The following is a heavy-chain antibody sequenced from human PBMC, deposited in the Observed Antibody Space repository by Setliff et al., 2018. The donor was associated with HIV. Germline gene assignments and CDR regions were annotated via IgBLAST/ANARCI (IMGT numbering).Heavy chain of an antibody. D-gene: IGHD3-3*01. Sequence: PGGSLRLSCAASGFTFSSYAMSWVRQAPGKGLEWVSTIIASGGTTYYADSVKGRFTISRDNSKNTLWLQMNSLRAEDTAVYYCAKDINDFWSGPYYYMDVWGKGTSVTVSS. CDR3: AKDINDFWSGPYYYMDV. CDR1: GFTFSSYA. V-gene: IGHV3-23*01. CDR2: IIASGGTT. J-gene: IGHJ6*03.